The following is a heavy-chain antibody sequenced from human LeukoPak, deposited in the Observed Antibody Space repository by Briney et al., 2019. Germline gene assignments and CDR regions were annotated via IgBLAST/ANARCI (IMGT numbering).Heavy chain of an antibody. CDR2: ISAYNGNT. CDR3: ARDNSVRDEAWWFNP. D-gene: IGHD5-24*01. CDR1: GYTFSNYG. J-gene: IGHJ5*02. Sequence: ASVKVSCKASGYTFSNYGINWVRQAPGQGPEWMGWISAYNGNTHYAQKLQGRVTMTTDTSTSTAYMELRSLRSEDTAVYYCARDNSVRDEAWWFNPWGQGTLVTVSS. V-gene: IGHV1-18*01.